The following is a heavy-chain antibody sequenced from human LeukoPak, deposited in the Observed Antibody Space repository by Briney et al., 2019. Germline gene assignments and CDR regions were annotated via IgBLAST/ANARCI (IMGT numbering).Heavy chain of an antibody. D-gene: IGHD2-2*02. CDR1: GYILSSYG. J-gene: IGHJ4*02. V-gene: IGHV1-18*01. Sequence: ASVKVSCKASGYILSSYGIAWVRQAPGQGLEWMGWINVYSGSTNLAQKFRGRVTMTTDTSTNTAYMELSNLRFDDTATYYCARDGRYTWYFDFWGQGTLVTVSS. CDR3: ARDGRYTWYFDF. CDR2: INVYSGST.